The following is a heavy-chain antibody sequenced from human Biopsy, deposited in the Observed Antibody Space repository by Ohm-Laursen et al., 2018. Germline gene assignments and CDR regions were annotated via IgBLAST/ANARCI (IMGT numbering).Heavy chain of an antibody. CDR3: ARNTGWYGDLYYFDY. J-gene: IGHJ4*02. CDR2: INTSGSTT. D-gene: IGHD6-19*01. CDR1: GYSFTSYY. Sequence: ASVRVSCKASGYSFTSYYTHWVRQAPGQGLEWMGMINTSGSTTSYPQIFQGRVTMTRDTSKSTVYMELSSLRSADTAVYFCARNTGWYGDLYYFDYWGQGTLVTVSS. V-gene: IGHV1-46*01.